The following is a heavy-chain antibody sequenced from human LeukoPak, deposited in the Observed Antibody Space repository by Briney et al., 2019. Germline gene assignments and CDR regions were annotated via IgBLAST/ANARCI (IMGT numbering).Heavy chain of an antibody. V-gene: IGHV4-59*01. CDR3: AREAVSGWYDYSDY. Sequence: PSETLSLTCTVFGGSISSYYWSWIRQPPGKGLEYIGYIYYSGSSNYNPSLKSRVTISMDTSKNHFSLKLSSVTAADTAVYYCAREAVSGWYDYSDYWGQGTLVTVSS. CDR2: IYYSGSS. D-gene: IGHD6-19*01. CDR1: GGSISSYY. J-gene: IGHJ4*02.